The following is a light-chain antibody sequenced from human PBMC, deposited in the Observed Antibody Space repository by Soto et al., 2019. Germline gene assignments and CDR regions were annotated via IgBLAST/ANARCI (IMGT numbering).Light chain of an antibody. CDR1: QSISTY. CDR3: QQRSNWPPIT. CDR2: DAS. J-gene: IGKJ1*01. V-gene: IGKV3-11*01. Sequence: EIVFTESPATLSLSPGERATLSCRASQSISTYLAWYQQKPDQAPRLLIYDASNRATGIPARFSGSGSGTDFTLTISSLEPEDSAVYDCQQRSNWPPITFGQGTKVDIK.